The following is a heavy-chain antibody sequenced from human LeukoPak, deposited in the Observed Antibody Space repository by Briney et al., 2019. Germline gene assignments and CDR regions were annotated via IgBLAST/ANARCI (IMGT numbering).Heavy chain of an antibody. J-gene: IGHJ4*02. D-gene: IGHD3-10*01. V-gene: IGHV1-69*13. CDR3: AREPFITMVRGFVEEP. CDR2: ITPIFGTA. Sequence: GASVKVSCKASGGTFSSHPFTWVRQAPGQGLEWMGEITPIFGTANYARRFQGRVTITADESTSTVYMELSSLRSDDTALYYCAREPFITMVRGFVEEPWGQGTLVTVSS. CDR1: GGTFSSHP.